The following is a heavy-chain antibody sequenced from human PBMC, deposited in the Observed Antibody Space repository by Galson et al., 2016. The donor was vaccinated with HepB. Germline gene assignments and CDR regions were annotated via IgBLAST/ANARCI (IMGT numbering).Heavy chain of an antibody. V-gene: IGHV1-2*02. Sequence: SVKVSCKASGYTFTGFYLHWVRQAPGQGLEWMGWVNPKTGDTHFAQNFQGRVTMTRDTSVNTAYIELRGLTSDDSAVYFCARDLYDYGSGRFSPGDDAFDIWGQGTMVTVSS. CDR1: GYTFTGFY. D-gene: IGHD3-10*01. J-gene: IGHJ3*02. CDR3: ARDLYDYGSGRFSPGDDAFDI. CDR2: VNPKTGDT.